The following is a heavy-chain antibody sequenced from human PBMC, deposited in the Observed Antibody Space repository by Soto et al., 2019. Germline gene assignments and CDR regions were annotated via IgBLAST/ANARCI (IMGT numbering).Heavy chain of an antibody. V-gene: IGHV4-4*07. CDR1: GGPLSRYY. CDR3: ARRSKVYYYYGMDV. Sequence: SETPFPTLTVSGGPLSRYYWGWVRQPAGKGLEWIGRIYTSGSTNYNPSLKSRVTMSVDTSKNQFSLKLSSVTAADTAVYYRARRSKVYYYYGMDVWGQGTTVTVSS. CDR2: IYTSGST. J-gene: IGHJ6*02.